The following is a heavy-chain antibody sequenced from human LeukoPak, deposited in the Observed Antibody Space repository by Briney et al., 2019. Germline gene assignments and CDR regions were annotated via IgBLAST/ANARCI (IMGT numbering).Heavy chain of an antibody. V-gene: IGHV1-18*01. CDR1: GYTFTSYG. D-gene: IGHD3-10*01. J-gene: IGHJ4*02. CDR2: ISAYNGNT. Sequence: ASVKVSCKASGYTFTSYGISWVRQAPGQGLEWMGWISAYNGNTNYAQKLQGRVTMTTDTSTSTAYMELRSLRSDDTAVYYCARVPHYYGSGRSDFDYWGQGTLVTVSS. CDR3: ARVPHYYGSGRSDFDY.